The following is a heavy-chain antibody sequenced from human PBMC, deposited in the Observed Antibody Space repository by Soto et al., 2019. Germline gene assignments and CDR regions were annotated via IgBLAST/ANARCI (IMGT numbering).Heavy chain of an antibody. Sequence: QVQLQESGPGLVRPSEALSLTCTVSGGSVNSYYWSWIRQTPGKGQEWIGYIFYSGSTNSNPSLKSRASMSVDVSKTQFSLRLSSLTAADTAVYYCAIVFPSDCFGDCAYFDSWGQGILVTVSS. J-gene: IGHJ4*02. CDR2: IFYSGST. D-gene: IGHD2-21*02. CDR3: AIVFPSDCFGDCAYFDS. CDR1: GGSVNSYY. V-gene: IGHV4-59*02.